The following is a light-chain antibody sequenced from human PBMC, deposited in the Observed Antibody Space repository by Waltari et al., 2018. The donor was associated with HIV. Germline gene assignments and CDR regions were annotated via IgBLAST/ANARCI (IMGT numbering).Light chain of an antibody. CDR1: QNIYDY. Sequence: DIQLTQAPSTLSASVGHSVTITSRASQNIYDYFNWYQQKPGAAPKAIIYGASRLMSGVPSRFSGSGSGTDFTLTISSLQREDFATYYCQQSDSVPDTFGPGTNVEI. V-gene: IGKV1-39*01. CDR2: GAS. J-gene: IGKJ3*01. CDR3: QQSDSVPDT.